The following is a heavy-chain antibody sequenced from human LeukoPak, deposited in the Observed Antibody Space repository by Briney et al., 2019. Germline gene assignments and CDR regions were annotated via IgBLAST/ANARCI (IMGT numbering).Heavy chain of an antibody. CDR2: ISAYNGNA. CDR1: GYTFTSYG. D-gene: IGHD4-17*01. V-gene: IGHV1-18*04. Sequence: ASVKVSCKASGYTFTSYGISWVRQAPGQGLEWMGWISAYNGNANYAQKHQGRVTMTTDTSTSTAYMELRSLRSDDTAVYYCARDHDYGDYVLPLDYWGQGTLVTVSS. CDR3: ARDHDYGDYVLPLDY. J-gene: IGHJ4*02.